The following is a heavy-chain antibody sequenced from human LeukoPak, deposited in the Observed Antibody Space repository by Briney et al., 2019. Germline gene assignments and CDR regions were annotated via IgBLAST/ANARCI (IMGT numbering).Heavy chain of an antibody. D-gene: IGHD5-24*01. CDR2: ISYDGSNK. CDR1: GFTFSNYG. CDR3: ARYTYKHDC. J-gene: IGHJ4*02. Sequence: GGSLRLSCAASGFTFSNYGMHWVRQAPGKGLEWVAVISYDGSNKKYADSVKGRFAIPRDNSKNTLYLQMDSLRGEDTAVYYCARYTYKHDCWGQGTLVTVSS. V-gene: IGHV3-30*03.